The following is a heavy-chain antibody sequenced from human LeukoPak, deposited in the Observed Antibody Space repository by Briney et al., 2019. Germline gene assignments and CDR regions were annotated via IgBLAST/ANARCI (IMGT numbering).Heavy chain of an antibody. J-gene: IGHJ4*02. CDR1: GFTFDDYA. CDR3: AKALRGYYDSSGYGA. V-gene: IGHV3-9*01. Sequence: GGSLRLSCAASGFTFDDYAMHWVRQAPGKGLEWVSGISWNSGSIGYADSVKGRFTISRDNAKNSLYLQMNSLRAEDTALYYCAKALRGYYDSSGYGAWGQGTLDTVSS. CDR2: ISWNSGSI. D-gene: IGHD3-22*01.